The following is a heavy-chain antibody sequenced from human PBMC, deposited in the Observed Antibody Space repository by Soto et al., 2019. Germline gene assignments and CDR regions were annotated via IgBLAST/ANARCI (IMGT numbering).Heavy chain of an antibody. CDR3: EREFPYYESSDSYFDY. CDR2: TYYRSKWYN. J-gene: IGHJ4*02. D-gene: IGHD3-16*01. V-gene: IGHV6-1*01. CDR1: GDSVSGNSAA. Sequence: TXSLTCAIRGDSVSGNSAAWNWIRQSPSRGLEWLGRTYYRSKWYNDYAVSVKSRITVTPDTSKNQFSLHLNSVTPEDTAVYYCEREFPYYESSDSYFDYWGQGALVTVSS.